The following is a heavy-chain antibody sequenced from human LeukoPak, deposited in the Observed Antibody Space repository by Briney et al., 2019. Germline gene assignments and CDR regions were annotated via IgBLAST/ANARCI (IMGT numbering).Heavy chain of an antibody. J-gene: IGHJ4*02. D-gene: IGHD1-26*01. CDR2: INPSSGGT. CDR1: GYTFTGYY. Sequence: ASVKVSCKASGYTFTGYYMHWVRQAPGQGLEWMGWINPSSGGTNYAQKFQGRVTMTRDTSISTAYMELSRLRSDDTAVYYCARVGFSGSYYLFDYWGQGTLVTVSS. V-gene: IGHV1-2*02. CDR3: ARVGFSGSYYLFDY.